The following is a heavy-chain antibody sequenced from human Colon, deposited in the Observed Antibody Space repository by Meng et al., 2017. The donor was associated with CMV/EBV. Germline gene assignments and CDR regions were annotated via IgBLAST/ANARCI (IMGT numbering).Heavy chain of an antibody. V-gene: IGHV3-30*04. CDR3: AREREGYCSSTSCYNNWFDP. Sequence: GESLKISCAASGFTFSSYALFWVRQAPGKGLEWVAVTSYDGSNNYYADSVKGRFTISRDNSKNTLYLQMNSLKTEDTAVYYCAREREGYCSSTSCYNNWFDPWGQGTLVTVSS. J-gene: IGHJ5*02. D-gene: IGHD2-2*02. CDR1: GFTFSSYA. CDR2: TSYDGSNN.